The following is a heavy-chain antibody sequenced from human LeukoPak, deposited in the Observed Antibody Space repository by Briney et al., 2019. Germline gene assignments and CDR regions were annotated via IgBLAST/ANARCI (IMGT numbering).Heavy chain of an antibody. J-gene: IGHJ4*02. CDR1: GFTFSSYA. V-gene: IGHV3-30-3*01. Sequence: GGSLRLSCAASGFTFSSYAMHWVRQAPGKGLEWVAVISYDGSNKYYADSVKGRFTISRDNSKNTLYLQMNSLRAEDTAVYYCARTLWFGELLSGFDYWGQGTLVTVSS. D-gene: IGHD3-10*01. CDR2: ISYDGSNK. CDR3: ARTLWFGELLSGFDY.